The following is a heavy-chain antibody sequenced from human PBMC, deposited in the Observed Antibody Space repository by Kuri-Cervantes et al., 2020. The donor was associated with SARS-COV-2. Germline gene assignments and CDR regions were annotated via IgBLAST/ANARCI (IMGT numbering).Heavy chain of an antibody. V-gene: IGHV1-18*01. Sequence: ASVKVSCKASGYIFNTYGISWVRQAPGQGLERMGWSSTYNGYTNYEQKFQGRVTMTTDTSTSTAYMELRSLRSDDTAVYYCAKVGATYFYGMNVWGQGTTVTVSS. CDR1: GYIFNTYG. CDR3: AKVGATYFYGMNV. CDR2: SSTYNGYT. J-gene: IGHJ6*02. D-gene: IGHD1-26*01.